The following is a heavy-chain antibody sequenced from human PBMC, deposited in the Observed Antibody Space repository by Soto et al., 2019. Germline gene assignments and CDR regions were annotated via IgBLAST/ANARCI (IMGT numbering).Heavy chain of an antibody. D-gene: IGHD5-18*01. J-gene: IGHJ4*02. Sequence: ASVKVSCKASGYTFTYYHVHWVRQAPGQGLEWMGIINPNGGDTTYAQKFQGRVTMTRDTSTSTVYMEVSSLRSEDTALYYCARAPYSYGLLFYLDYWGQGTPVTVSS. CDR1: GYTFTYYH. CDR3: ARAPYSYGLLFYLDY. CDR2: INPNGGDT. V-gene: IGHV1-46*01.